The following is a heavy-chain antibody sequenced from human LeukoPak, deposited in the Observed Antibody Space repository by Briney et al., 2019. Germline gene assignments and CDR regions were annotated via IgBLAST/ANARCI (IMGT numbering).Heavy chain of an antibody. J-gene: IGHJ4*02. CDR3: ARNSYGDKYYFDY. CDR1: GLTFSDYY. CDR2: ISSSGSTI. Sequence: GGSLRLSCAASGLTFSDYYMSWIRQAPGKGLEWVSYISSSGSTIYYADSVKGRFTISRDNAKNSLYLQMNSLRAEDTAVYYCARNSYGDKYYFDYWGQGTLVTVSS. D-gene: IGHD5-18*01. V-gene: IGHV3-11*01.